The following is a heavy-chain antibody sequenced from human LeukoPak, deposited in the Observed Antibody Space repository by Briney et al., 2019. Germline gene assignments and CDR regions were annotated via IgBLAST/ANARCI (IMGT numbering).Heavy chain of an antibody. CDR1: GFNFGSYS. J-gene: IGHJ4*02. CDR3: ARKSASGNYPLDY. Sequence: GGSLRLSCAASGFNFGSYSMTWVRRAPGKGLEWVSVISADSATTFYADSVKGRFTISRDNAKNTVFLQMSSLRAEDTALYYCARKSASGNYPLDYWGRGTLVTVSS. CDR2: ISADSATT. D-gene: IGHD3-10*01. V-gene: IGHV3-23*01.